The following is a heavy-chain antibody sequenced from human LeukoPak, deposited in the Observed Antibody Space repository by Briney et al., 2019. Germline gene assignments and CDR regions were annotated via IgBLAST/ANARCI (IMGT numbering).Heavy chain of an antibody. CDR3: AKDGSGGGYAWFDP. D-gene: IGHD6-25*01. J-gene: IGHJ5*02. V-gene: IGHV3-23*01. CDR1: GFTFRSYA. Sequence: PGGSLRLSCAASGFTFRSYAMTWVRQAPGKGLEWVSAISGSTASTFYAGSVKGRFTISRDNSKNTLYLQMNSLRAEDTAISYCAKDGSGGGYAWFDPWGQGTLVTVSS. CDR2: ISGSTAST.